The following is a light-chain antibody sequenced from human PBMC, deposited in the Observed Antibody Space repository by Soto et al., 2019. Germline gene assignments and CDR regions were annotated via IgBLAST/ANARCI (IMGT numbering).Light chain of an antibody. CDR1: QIVGGDT. J-gene: IGKJ5*01. Sequence: EIVLTQSPGTLSLSPGERATLSCRASQIVGGDTLAWFQQRPGQAPRLVIYGASNRAAGIPDRFSGSGSGTDFTLTVSRLEPEDFAMYYCQQYHWATDTFGQGTRLEIX. CDR3: QQYHWATDT. CDR2: GAS. V-gene: IGKV3-20*01.